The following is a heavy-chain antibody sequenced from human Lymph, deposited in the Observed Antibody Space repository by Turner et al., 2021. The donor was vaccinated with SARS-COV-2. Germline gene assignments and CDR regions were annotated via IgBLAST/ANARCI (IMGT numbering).Heavy chain of an antibody. CDR1: GFTFSSYG. J-gene: IGHJ6*02. D-gene: IGHD6-13*01. CDR2: IWYDESNT. Sequence: QVQLVEPGGGVVQPGRSSSPSCAASGFTFSSYGMHWVRQAPGKRLEWVAFIWYDESNTYYEDSAKGRFTISRDNSKNTLYLQMNSLRAEDTAVYYCARGSAGGDVWGQGTTVTVSS. CDR3: ARGSAGGDV. V-gene: IGHV3-33*01.